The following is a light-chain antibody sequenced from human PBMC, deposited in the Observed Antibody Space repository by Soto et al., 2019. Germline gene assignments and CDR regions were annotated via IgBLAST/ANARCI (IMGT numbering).Light chain of an antibody. CDR2: EDD. CDR3: CLYLGGTSV. V-gene: IGLV2-23*01. J-gene: IGLJ7*01. CDR1: SGDVGNYNL. Sequence: QSALTQPASVSGSPGQSITISCSGASGDVGNYNLVSWYQQYPGKAPALLIYEDDKRPSGVSNRFSGSKSDSTASLTISGLQAEDEADYYCCLYLGGTSVFGGGTQLTVL.